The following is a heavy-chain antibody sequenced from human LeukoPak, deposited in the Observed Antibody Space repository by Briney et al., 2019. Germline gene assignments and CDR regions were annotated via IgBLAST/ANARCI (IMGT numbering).Heavy chain of an antibody. CDR2: IDDNDDNT. J-gene: IGHJ4*02. CDR1: GLTFRNAW. Sequence: GGSLRLSCGASGLTFRNAWMSWVRQAPGKGLEWVSSIDDNDDNTYYADSVKGRFTISRDNSENMLSLQMSSLRVEDTAIYYCAKRRRPAAGPEDYWGQGTLVTVSS. CDR3: AKRRRPAAGPEDY. V-gene: IGHV3-23*01. D-gene: IGHD6-13*01.